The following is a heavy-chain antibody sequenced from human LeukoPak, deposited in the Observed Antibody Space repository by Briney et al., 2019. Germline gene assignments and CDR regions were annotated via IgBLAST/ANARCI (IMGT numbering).Heavy chain of an antibody. CDR3: ARDGGGCNSTSCLPDY. V-gene: IGHV1-69*05. CDR1: GGTFSSYA. Sequence: SVKVSCKASGGTFSSYAISWVRQAPGQGLEWMGGIIPIFGTANYAQKFQGRVTITTDESTSTAYMELSSLRSEDTAVYYCARDGGGCNSTSCLPDYWGQGTLVTVSS. CDR2: IIPIFGTA. D-gene: IGHD2-2*01. J-gene: IGHJ4*02.